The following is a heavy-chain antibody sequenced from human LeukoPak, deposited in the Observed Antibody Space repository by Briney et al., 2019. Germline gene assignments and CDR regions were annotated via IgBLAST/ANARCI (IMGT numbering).Heavy chain of an antibody. V-gene: IGHV1-18*04. CDR3: ARDDLHGDLDFDY. Sequence: ASVKVSCKASGYTFTSYGISWVRQAPGQGFEWMGWISAYNDNTNYAQKLQGRVTMTTDTFTNTAYMELRSLRSDDTAVYYCARDDLHGDLDFDYWGQGTLVTVSS. CDR2: ISAYNDNT. D-gene: IGHD4-17*01. J-gene: IGHJ4*02. CDR1: GYTFTSYG.